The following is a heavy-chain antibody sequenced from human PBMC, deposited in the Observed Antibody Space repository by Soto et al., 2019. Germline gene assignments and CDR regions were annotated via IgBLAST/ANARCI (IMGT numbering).Heavy chain of an antibody. D-gene: IGHD6-19*01. J-gene: IGHJ4*02. CDR3: ARVDRGSAWYKGDYFDF. Sequence: SETLSLTCTVSGGSISSYYWSWIRQPPGKGLEWIAYIYYSGSTNYNPSLKSRVTISIDTSKNQLSLKLSSVTAADTAVYYCARVDRGSAWYKGDYFDFWGQGILVTVSS. CDR1: GGSISSYY. V-gene: IGHV4-59*01. CDR2: IYYSGST.